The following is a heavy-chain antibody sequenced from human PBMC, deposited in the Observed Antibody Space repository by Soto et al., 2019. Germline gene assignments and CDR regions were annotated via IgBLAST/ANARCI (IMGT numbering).Heavy chain of an antibody. J-gene: IGHJ4*02. V-gene: IGHV3-66*01. Sequence: EVQLVESGGGLVQPGGSLRLSCAASGFTVSSNYMSWVRQAPGKGLEWVSVIYSGGSTYYADSVKGRFTISRDNSENTLYLQMNSLRAEDTAVYSCARTCSGGTCSFDYWGQGTLVTVSS. CDR2: IYSGGST. CDR1: GFTVSSNY. CDR3: ARTCSGGTCSFDY. D-gene: IGHD2-15*01.